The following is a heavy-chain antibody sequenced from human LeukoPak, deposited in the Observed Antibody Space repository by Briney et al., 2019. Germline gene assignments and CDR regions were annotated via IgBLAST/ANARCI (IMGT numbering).Heavy chain of an antibody. CDR2: ISYDGSNK. V-gene: IGHV3-30*18. CDR1: GFTFSSYC. CDR3: AKDHRSRYFDY. Sequence: GGSLRLSCAASGFTFSSYCMHWVRRAPGMGLEWVAVISYDGSNKYYADSVKGRFTISRDNSKNTLYLQMDSLRAEDTAVYYCAKDHRSRYFDYWGQGTLVTVSS. J-gene: IGHJ4*02.